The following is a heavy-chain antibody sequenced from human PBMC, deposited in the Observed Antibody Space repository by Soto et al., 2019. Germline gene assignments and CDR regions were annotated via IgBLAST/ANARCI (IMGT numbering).Heavy chain of an antibody. CDR1: GGTFSSYT. V-gene: IGHV1-69*02. CDR3: ASPGSGYDSRFDY. Sequence: SVKVSCKASGGTFSSYTISWVRQAPGQGLEWMGRIIPILGIANYAQKFQGRVTITADKSTSTAYMELSSLRSEDTAVYYCASPGSGYDSRFDYWGQGTLVTVSS. D-gene: IGHD5-12*01. CDR2: IIPILGIA. J-gene: IGHJ4*02.